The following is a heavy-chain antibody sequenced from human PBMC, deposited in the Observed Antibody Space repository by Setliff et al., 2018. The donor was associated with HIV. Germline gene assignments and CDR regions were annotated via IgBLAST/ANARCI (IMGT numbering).Heavy chain of an antibody. CDR2: IYYSGSA. CDR3: ARRKGYCSGPSCLEFSWFDP. V-gene: IGHV4-39*01. D-gene: IGHD2-2*01. CDR1: GGSISSSSYY. J-gene: IGHJ5*02. Sequence: LSLTCTVSGGSISSSSYYWGWIRQPPGKGLEWIGSIYYSGSAYYGPSLKSRVTISVDTSKNQFSLKLSSVTAADTAVYYCARRKGYCSGPSCLEFSWFDPWGQGTLVTVSS.